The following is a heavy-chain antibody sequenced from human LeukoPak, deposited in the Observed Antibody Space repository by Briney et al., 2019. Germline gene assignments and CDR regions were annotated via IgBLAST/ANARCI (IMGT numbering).Heavy chain of an antibody. J-gene: IGHJ4*02. V-gene: IGHV3-74*01. CDR3: ARSNQADDY. CDR1: GFTFSSYW. Sequence: GGSLRLSCAVSGFTFSSYWMHWVRQVPGKGLVWVARINPGRSSITYADSVKGRFTISRDNAKNTLYLQMDSLRAEDTGVYYCARSNQADDYWGQGTLVTVSS. CDR2: INPGRSSI. D-gene: IGHD1-14*01.